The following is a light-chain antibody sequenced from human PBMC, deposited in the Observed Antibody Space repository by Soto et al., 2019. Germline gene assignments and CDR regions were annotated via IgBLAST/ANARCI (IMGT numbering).Light chain of an antibody. Sequence: QSALNQPPPASGTPVQRVTLSAPGSSSNRGSHTVSWYPQDPGAAPNLLSDDNDERPSGVPGRFSGSKSGTSASLAISGLQSEDEADYYGATWDDSRNGYVFGPGTKVT. CDR1: SSNRGSHT. V-gene: IGLV1-44*01. CDR3: ATWDDSRNGYV. J-gene: IGLJ1*01. CDR2: DND.